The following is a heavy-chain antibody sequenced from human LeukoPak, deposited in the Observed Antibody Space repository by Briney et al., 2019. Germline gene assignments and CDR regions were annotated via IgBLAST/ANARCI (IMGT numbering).Heavy chain of an antibody. CDR2: INPSGGST. Sequence: ASVKVSCKASGYTFTGYYMHWVRQAPGQGLEWMGIINPSGGSTSYAQKFQGRVTMTGDTSTSTVYMELSSLRSEDTAVYYCARDLRRRGYYDSSGYSHFGGWGQGTLVTVSS. J-gene: IGHJ4*02. V-gene: IGHV1-46*01. CDR3: ARDLRRRGYYDSSGYSHFGG. D-gene: IGHD3-22*01. CDR1: GYTFTGYY.